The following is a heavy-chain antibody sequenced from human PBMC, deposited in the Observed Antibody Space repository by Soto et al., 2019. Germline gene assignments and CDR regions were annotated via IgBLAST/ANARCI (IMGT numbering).Heavy chain of an antibody. Sequence: QLQLQESGPGLVKPSETLSLTCTVSGGSIRSSSYYWGWIRQPPGKGLGWIGSIYYNGSTYYTPSLKSRVTISADTSKNQFSLKLNSVTAADTAVYYCSRDDAFDVWGQGTMVTVSS. J-gene: IGHJ3*01. V-gene: IGHV4-39*01. CDR1: GGSIRSSSYY. CDR3: SRDDAFDV. CDR2: IYYNGST.